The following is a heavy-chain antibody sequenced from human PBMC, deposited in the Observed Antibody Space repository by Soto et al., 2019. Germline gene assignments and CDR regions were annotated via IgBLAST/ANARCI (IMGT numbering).Heavy chain of an antibody. CDR3: TRDRGGTHHFYGMDV. D-gene: IGHD3-10*01. CDR1: GVIFSSYG. CDR2: IWYDGSDK. J-gene: IGHJ6*02. Sequence: GGSLRLSCAASGVIFSSYGMHWVRQAPGKGLEWLAVIWYDGSDKYYADSVKGRFTISRDNSKNTLYLQMNSLRVEDTAVYYCTRDRGGTHHFYGMDVWGQGTAVTVSS. V-gene: IGHV3-33*01.